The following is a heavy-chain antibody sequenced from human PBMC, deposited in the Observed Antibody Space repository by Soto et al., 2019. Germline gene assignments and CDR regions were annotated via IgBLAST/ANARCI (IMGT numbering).Heavy chain of an antibody. CDR1: GFSFSTAW. D-gene: IGHD2-15*01. CDR3: PTDRYSCPIDQ. J-gene: IGHJ4*02. V-gene: IGHV3-15*01. Sequence: EVQLVESGGGLVKPGGSLRLSCAASGFSFSTAWMSWVRQAPGKGLEWVGRIKSKTNGGTTDYAAPVKGRFTIARDDSTNTLYLQMNSLKTEDTAVYHVPTDRYSCPIDQWGQGTLVTVSS. CDR2: IKSKTNGGTT.